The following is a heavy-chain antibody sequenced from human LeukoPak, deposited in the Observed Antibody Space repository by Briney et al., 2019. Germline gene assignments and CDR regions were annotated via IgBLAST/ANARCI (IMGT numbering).Heavy chain of an antibody. D-gene: IGHD2-21*01. J-gene: IGHJ4*02. Sequence: PGGSLRLSCAASGFALSNYAMNWVRQAPGKGLEWVSSSSGRDDTANYADSVKGRFTISRDNSKNTLFLLMNSLRPEDTALYYCAKSQSGRSSGGACSFDYWGPGTLVTVSS. CDR1: GFALSNYA. CDR2: SSGRDDTA. V-gene: IGHV3-23*01. CDR3: AKSQSGRSSGGACSFDY.